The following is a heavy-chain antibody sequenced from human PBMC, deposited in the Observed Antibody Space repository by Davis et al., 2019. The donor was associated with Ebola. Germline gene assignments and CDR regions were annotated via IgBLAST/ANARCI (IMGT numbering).Heavy chain of an antibody. Sequence: GESLKISCAASGFTFSSYSMNWVRQAPGKGLEWVSVIYSGGSTYYADSVKGRFTISRDNSKNTLYLQMNSLRAEDTAVYYCARDTYYGSGTLDGMDVWGKGTTVTVSS. CDR1: GFTFSSYS. CDR3: ARDTYYGSGTLDGMDV. V-gene: IGHV3-66*01. CDR2: IYSGGST. D-gene: IGHD3-10*01. J-gene: IGHJ6*04.